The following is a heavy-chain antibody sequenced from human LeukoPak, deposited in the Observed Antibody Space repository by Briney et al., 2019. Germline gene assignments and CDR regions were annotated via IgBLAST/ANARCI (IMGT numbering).Heavy chain of an antibody. CDR3: AGDRGPRRAFDI. V-gene: IGHV3-53*01. D-gene: IGHD5-24*01. J-gene: IGHJ3*02. Sequence: GGSLRLSCAASGFTVSSNYMSWVRQAPGKGRDWVSVIYSVVPTYYADSVKGRFTISRDNSENTLYLQMNSLRAEDTAVYYCAGDRGPRRAFDIWGQGTTVTVS. CDR1: GFTVSSNY. CDR2: IYSVVPT.